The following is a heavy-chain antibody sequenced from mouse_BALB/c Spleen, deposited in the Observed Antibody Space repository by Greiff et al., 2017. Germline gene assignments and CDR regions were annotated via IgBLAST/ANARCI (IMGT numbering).Heavy chain of an antibody. CDR3: ARHRTVDY. J-gene: IGHJ4*01. CDR2: ISSGGGST. CDR1: GFAFSSYD. V-gene: IGHV5-12-1*01. Sequence: DVMVVESGGGLVKPGGSLKLSCAASGFAFSSYDMSWVRQTPEKRLEWVAYISSGGGSTYYPDTVKGRFTISRDNAKNTLYLQMSSLKSEDTAMYYCARHRTVDYWGQGTSVTVSS.